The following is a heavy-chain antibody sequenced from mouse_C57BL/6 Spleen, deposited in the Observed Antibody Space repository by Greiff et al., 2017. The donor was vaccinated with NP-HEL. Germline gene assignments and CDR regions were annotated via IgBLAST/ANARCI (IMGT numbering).Heavy chain of an antibody. CDR1: GFSLTSYG. D-gene: IGHD3-2*02. Sequence: QVQLQQSGPGLVQPSQSLSITCTVSGFSLTSYGVHWVRQSPGKGLEWLGVIWRGGSTDCNAAFMSRLSITKDNSKSQVFFKMNSLQADDTAIYYCAKNPPRDSSGAWFAYWGQGTLVTVSA. CDR2: IWRGGST. V-gene: IGHV2-5*01. J-gene: IGHJ3*01. CDR3: AKNPPRDSSGAWFAY.